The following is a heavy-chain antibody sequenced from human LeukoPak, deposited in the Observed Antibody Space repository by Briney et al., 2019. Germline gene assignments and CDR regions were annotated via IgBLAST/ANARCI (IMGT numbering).Heavy chain of an antibody. CDR2: ISWNGNHI. J-gene: IGHJ4*02. CDR3: ARAISSWYFDY. V-gene: IGHV3-20*04. Sequence: PGGSLRLSCTASGFTFDDYDISWVRQAPGKGLEWVSGISWNGNHIGYADSVKGRFTISRDNAKNSLYLQMNSLRAEDTAVYYCARAISSWYFDYWGQGTLVTVSS. D-gene: IGHD6-13*01. CDR1: GFTFDDYD.